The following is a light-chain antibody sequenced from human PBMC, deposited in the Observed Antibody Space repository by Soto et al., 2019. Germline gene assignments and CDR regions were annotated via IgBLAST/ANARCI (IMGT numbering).Light chain of an antibody. Sequence: QSALTQPASVSGSPGQSITISCTGTSSDVARYKYVSWYQHHPGKAPKLMIFEVSDRPSGVSNRFSGSKSGNTASLTISGLQAEDEADYYCNSYTSSNTWVFGGGTKVTVL. CDR1: SSDVARYKY. CDR3: NSYTSSNTWV. V-gene: IGLV2-14*01. CDR2: EVS. J-gene: IGLJ3*02.